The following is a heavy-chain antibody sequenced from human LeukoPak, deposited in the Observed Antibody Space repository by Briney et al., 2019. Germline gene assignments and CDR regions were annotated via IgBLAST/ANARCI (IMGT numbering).Heavy chain of an antibody. CDR1: GGSISSYY. CDR3: ARGRAWELPDYFQH. V-gene: IGHV4-4*07. D-gene: IGHD1-26*01. CDR2: IYTSGST. Sequence: SETLSLTCTVSGGSISSYYWSWIRQPAGKGLEWIGRIYTSGSTNYNPSLKSRVTISLDTSKNQFSLNLISVTAADTAVYYCARGRAWELPDYFQHWGQGTLVTVSS. J-gene: IGHJ1*01.